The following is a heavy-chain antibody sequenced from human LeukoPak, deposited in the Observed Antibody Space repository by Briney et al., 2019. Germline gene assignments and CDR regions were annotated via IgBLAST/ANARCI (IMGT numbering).Heavy chain of an antibody. CDR3: ARVIAVAGSAWYFDL. Sequence: ASVKVSCEASGYTFTSYAMNWVRQAPGQGLEWMGWINTNTGNPTYAQGFTGRFVFSLDTSVSTAYLQISSLKAEDTAVYYCARVIAVAGSAWYFDLWGRGTLVTVSS. D-gene: IGHD6-19*01. CDR1: GYTFTSYA. J-gene: IGHJ2*01. V-gene: IGHV7-4-1*02. CDR2: INTNTGNP.